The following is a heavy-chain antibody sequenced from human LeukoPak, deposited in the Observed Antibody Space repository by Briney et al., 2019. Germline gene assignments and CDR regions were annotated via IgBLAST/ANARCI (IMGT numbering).Heavy chain of an antibody. CDR2: IWYDGSYK. J-gene: IGHJ4*02. Sequence: QPGRSLRLSCAASGFTFSSYGMHWVRQAPGKGLEWVAVIWYDGSYKYYADSVKGRFTISRDNSKNTLYLQMNSLRAEDTAVYYCARAMSVSYYAIDYWGQGTLVTVSS. CDR1: GFTFSSYG. V-gene: IGHV3-33*08. D-gene: IGHD1-26*01. CDR3: ARAMSVSYYAIDY.